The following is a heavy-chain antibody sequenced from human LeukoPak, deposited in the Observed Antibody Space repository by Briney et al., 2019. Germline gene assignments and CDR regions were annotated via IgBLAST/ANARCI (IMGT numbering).Heavy chain of an antibody. J-gene: IGHJ4*02. Sequence: ASVKVSCKASGYTFSSYGISWVRQAPGQGLEWMGWINTKTGNPTYAECFTGRFVFSLDTSVSTAYLQISSLKAEDTAVYYCARGYSYGSPSEAYYFDYWGQGTLVTVSS. CDR3: ARGYSYGSPSEAYYFDY. V-gene: IGHV7-4-1*02. D-gene: IGHD5-18*01. CDR2: INTKTGNP. CDR1: GYTFSSYG.